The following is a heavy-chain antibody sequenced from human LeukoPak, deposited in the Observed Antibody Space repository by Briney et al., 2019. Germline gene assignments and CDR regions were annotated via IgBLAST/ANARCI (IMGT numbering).Heavy chain of an antibody. V-gene: IGHV1-2*02. Sequence: ASVKVSCKASGYTFTGYYMHWVRQAPGQGLEWMGWINPNSGGTNYAQRFQGRVTVTRDTSISTAYMELSTLRFDDAAVYYCARDKRSTAGNWFDPWGQGTLVTVSS. CDR3: ARDKRSTAGNWFDP. D-gene: IGHD1-14*01. CDR2: INPNSGGT. J-gene: IGHJ5*02. CDR1: GYTFTGYY.